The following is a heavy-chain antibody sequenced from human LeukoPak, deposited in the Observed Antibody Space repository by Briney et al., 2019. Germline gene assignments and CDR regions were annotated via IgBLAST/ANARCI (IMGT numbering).Heavy chain of an antibody. J-gene: IGHJ4*02. CDR2: ISAYNGYT. Sequence: ASVQVSCKASVYTFSNFGITGVRQAPGQGLEWMGWISAYNGYTNYGQKVQDRVTMITGTSTSTVYMELRSLRSDDTAVYYCARSTYCTNGVCYDEGYYFDYWGQGTLVTVSS. CDR1: VYTFSNFG. D-gene: IGHD2-8*01. CDR3: ARSTYCTNGVCYDEGYYFDY. V-gene: IGHV1-18*01.